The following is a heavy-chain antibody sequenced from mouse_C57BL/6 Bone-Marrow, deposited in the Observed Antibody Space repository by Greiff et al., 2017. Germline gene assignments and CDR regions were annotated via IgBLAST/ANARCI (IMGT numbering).Heavy chain of an antibody. CDR1: GYTFTNYW. V-gene: IGHV1-63*01. CDR3: ARRDYGSSYGFAY. Sequence: QVQLQQSGAELVRPGTSVKMSCKASGYTFTNYWIGWAKQRPGHGLEWIGDIYPGGGYTTYNAKFKGKATLTADKSSSTAYIQFSSLTSEDSAIYYCARRDYGSSYGFAYWGQGTLVTVSA. D-gene: IGHD1-1*01. CDR2: IYPGGGYT. J-gene: IGHJ3*01.